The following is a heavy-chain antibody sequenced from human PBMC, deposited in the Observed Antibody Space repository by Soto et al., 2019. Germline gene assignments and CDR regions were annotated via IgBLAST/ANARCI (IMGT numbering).Heavy chain of an antibody. CDR1: GFTFSSYG. V-gene: IGHV3-30*18. Sequence: GGSLRLSCAASGFTFSSYGTHWVRQAPGKGLEWVAVISYDGSNKYYADSVKGRFTISRDNSKNTLYLQMNSLRAEDTAVYYCAKERHYDSPFDYWGQGNPGHRLL. CDR3: AKERHYDSPFDY. J-gene: IGHJ4*02. D-gene: IGHD3-22*01. CDR2: ISYDGSNK.